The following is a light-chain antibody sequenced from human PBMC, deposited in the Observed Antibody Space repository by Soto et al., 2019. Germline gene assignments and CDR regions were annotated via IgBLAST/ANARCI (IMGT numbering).Light chain of an antibody. J-gene: IGLJ2*01. CDR2: SDT. CDR3: QVWDSGSAHVL. Sequence: SYELTQPPTVSVATGETARISCGGNNIGSKGIHWYQQKPGQGPVLVIYSDTDLPPVIPERFSGSNSANMATLTISRVEAGDEADYYCQVWDSGSAHVLFGGGTKLTVL. CDR1: NIGSKG. V-gene: IGLV3-21*01.